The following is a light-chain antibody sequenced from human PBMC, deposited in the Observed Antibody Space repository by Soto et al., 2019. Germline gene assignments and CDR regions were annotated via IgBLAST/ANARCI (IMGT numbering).Light chain of an antibody. CDR2: AAT. V-gene: IGKV1-39*01. J-gene: IGKJ2*01. CDR3: QQSYNSPYT. CDR1: QSINNY. Sequence: DIQMTQSPSSLSASLGDRVTITCRASQSINNYLKWYQQEEGKAPTLLIYAATSWQSGVPSRFSGSGSGTEFTLTISXXQPGDFATYYCQQSYNSPYTFGLGTKLEIK.